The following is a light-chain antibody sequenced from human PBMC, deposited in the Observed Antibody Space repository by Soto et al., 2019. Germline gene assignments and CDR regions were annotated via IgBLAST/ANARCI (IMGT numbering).Light chain of an antibody. V-gene: IGLV3-21*02. CDR2: HDS. Sequence: YQLSHPHSLTVAPGQTASLTCGRNNSRSKSVHGYQQKPGEAPVLLAYHDSHRPTGIPDRSSGSYSGNSAPLTISRAEPGDEGDYTSLVWDSRSHHYVFGIGTEVTV. CDR1: NSRSKS. CDR3: LVWDSRSHHYV. J-gene: IGLJ1*01.